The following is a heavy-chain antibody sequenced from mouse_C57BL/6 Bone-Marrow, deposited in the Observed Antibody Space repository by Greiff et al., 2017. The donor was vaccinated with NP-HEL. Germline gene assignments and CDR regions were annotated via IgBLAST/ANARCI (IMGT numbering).Heavy chain of an antibody. J-gene: IGHJ1*03. V-gene: IGHV5-4*01. D-gene: IGHD2-12*01. CDR3: ARTLRWYFDV. Sequence: EVQGVESGGGLVKPGGSLKLSCAASGFTFSSYAMSWVRQTPEKRLEWVAIISDGGSYTYYPDNVKGRFTISRDNAKNTLYLQMSHLKSEDTAMYYCARTLRWYFDVWGTGTTVTVTA. CDR2: ISDGGSYT. CDR1: GFTFSSYA.